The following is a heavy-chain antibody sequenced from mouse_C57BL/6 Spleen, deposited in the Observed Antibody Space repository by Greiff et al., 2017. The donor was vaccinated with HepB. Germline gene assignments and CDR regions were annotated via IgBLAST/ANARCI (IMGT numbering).Heavy chain of an antibody. CDR2: IYPGDGET. D-gene: IGHD1-1*01. V-gene: IGHV1-82*01. Sequence: VQLQQSGPELVKPGASVKISCKASGYAFSSSWMNWVKQRPGKGLEWIGRIYPGDGETNYNGKFKGKATLTADKSSSTAYMQLSSLTSEDSAVYFCARGGHITTVVAWYFEVWGTGTTVTVSS. J-gene: IGHJ1*03. CDR1: GYAFSSSW. CDR3: ARGGHITTVVAWYFEV.